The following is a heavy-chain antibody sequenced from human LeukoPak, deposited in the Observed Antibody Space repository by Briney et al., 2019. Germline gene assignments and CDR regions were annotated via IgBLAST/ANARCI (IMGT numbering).Heavy chain of an antibody. CDR2: IDHSGYT. D-gene: IGHD1-26*01. CDR1: GGSISSYY. Sequence: SEALSLTCTVSGGSISSYYWSWIRQPPGKGLQWIGYIDHSGYTNYNRSLKSRVTISVDTSKNQFSLKLSSVTAADTAVYYCARVSGSYYPGWFDPWGQGTLVTVSS. CDR3: ARVSGSYYPGWFDP. J-gene: IGHJ5*02. V-gene: IGHV4-59*01.